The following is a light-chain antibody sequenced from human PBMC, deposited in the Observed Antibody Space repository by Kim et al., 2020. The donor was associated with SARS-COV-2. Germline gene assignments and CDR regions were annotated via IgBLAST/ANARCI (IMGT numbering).Light chain of an antibody. CDR3: SSFSDSSTQVV. V-gene: IGLV2-14*03. CDR2: DVN. J-gene: IGLJ2*01. Sequence: QSITISCPGTSRDIGCYDYVSWYQQHPGQVPKLIIYDVNDRPSGVSTRFSGSKSGNTASLTISGLQAEDEADYYCSSFSDSSTQVVFGGGTQLTVL. CDR1: SRDIGCYDY.